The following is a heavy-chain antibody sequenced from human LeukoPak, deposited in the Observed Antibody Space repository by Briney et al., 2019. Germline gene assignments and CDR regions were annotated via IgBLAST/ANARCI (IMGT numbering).Heavy chain of an antibody. D-gene: IGHD2-2*01. CDR2: IRYDGSNK. Sequence: GGSLRLSCAASGFTFSNYGMHWVRQAPGKGLEWVAFIRYDGSNKYYADSVKGRFTISRDNSKNTLYLQMNSLRAEDTAVYYCAKDLLSKGLFDYWGQGTLVTVSS. CDR1: GFTFSNYG. J-gene: IGHJ4*02. V-gene: IGHV3-30*02. CDR3: AKDLLSKGLFDY.